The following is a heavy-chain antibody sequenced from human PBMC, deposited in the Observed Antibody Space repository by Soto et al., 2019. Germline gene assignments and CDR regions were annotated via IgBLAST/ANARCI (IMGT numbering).Heavy chain of an antibody. V-gene: IGHV1-58*01. D-gene: IGHD2-2*01. CDR3: AADRHCSSTSCYVYGMDV. CDR2: IVVGSGNT. Sequence: SVKVSCKAFGFTFTSSAVQWVRQARGQRLEWIGWIVVGSGNTNYAQKFQERVTITRDMSTSTAYMELSSLRSEDTAVYYCAADRHCSSTSCYVYGMDVWGQGTTVTVSS. CDR1: GFTFTSSA. J-gene: IGHJ6*02.